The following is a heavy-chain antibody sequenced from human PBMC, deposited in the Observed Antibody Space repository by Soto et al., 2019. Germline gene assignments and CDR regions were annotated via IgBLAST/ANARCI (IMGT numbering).Heavy chain of an antibody. J-gene: IGHJ1*01. CDR2: TSYDGSDK. V-gene: IGHV3-30*19. CDR3: ARWGTTGGLDV. D-gene: IGHD3-16*01. CDR1: GFTFRSYV. Sequence: QVQLVESGGGVVQPGAYLRVSCVGSGFTFRSYVMHWVRQAPGKGLEWVARTSYDGSDKYYDDSVSGRFTISRDNSRNTVDLQMDSLRLEDTALYYCARWGTTGGLDVWGQGTLVSVSS.